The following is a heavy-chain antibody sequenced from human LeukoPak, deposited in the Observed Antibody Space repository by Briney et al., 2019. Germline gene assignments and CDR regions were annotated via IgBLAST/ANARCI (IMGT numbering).Heavy chain of an antibody. V-gene: IGHV1-8*03. CDR3: ARVPSSSWYFRQDGDYFDY. D-gene: IGHD6-13*01. Sequence: ASVKVSCKASGYTFTNYDINWVRQATGQGPEWMGWMNPNSGNTGYAQKFQGRVTISRNTSISTAYMELTSLRSEDTAVYYCARVPSSSWYFRQDGDYFDYWGQGTLVTVSS. J-gene: IGHJ4*02. CDR2: MNPNSGNT. CDR1: GYTFTNYD.